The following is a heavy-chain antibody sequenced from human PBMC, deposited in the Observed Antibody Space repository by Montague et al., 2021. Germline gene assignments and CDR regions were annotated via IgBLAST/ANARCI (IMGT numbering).Heavy chain of an antibody. Sequence: CAISGDSVAVEGARWSSVKQSPAIDLDWVAVRYFRSNWNYDYAASVAGRVTVNPDTSKNQVSLELRSVTLEDTAVYYCSRIAFAVIPHWGQGTLVTVSS. V-gene: IGHV6-1*01. CDR1: GDSVAVEGAR. CDR2: RYFRSNWNY. J-gene: IGHJ4*02. CDR3: SRIAFAVIPH. D-gene: IGHD3-16*01.